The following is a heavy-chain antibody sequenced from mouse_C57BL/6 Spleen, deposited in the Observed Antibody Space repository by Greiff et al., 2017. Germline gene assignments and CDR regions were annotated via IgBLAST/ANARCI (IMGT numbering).Heavy chain of an antibody. Sequence: VQLQQPGAELVKPGASVKMSCKASGYTFTSYWITWVKQRPGQGLEWIGDIYPGSGSTNYNEKFKSKATLTVDTSSSTAYMQLSSLTSEDSAVYFCARGDYDGSSPAMDYWGQGTSVTVSS. CDR3: ARGDYDGSSPAMDY. J-gene: IGHJ4*01. V-gene: IGHV1-55*01. D-gene: IGHD1-1*01. CDR1: GYTFTSYW. CDR2: IYPGSGST.